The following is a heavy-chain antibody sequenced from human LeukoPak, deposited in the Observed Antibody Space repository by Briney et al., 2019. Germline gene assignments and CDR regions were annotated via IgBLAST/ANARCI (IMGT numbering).Heavy chain of an antibody. J-gene: IGHJ4*02. CDR1: GFTFDDYA. D-gene: IGHD1-1*01. CDR2: ISWNSGSI. CDR3: AKGLEEGLEYYFDY. V-gene: IGHV3-9*03. Sequence: AGRSLRLSCAASGFTFDDYAMDWVRQAPGKGLGWVSDISWNSGSIGYADSVKGRFTISRDNVKNSLYLQMNTLRAEDMALYCCAKGLEEGLEYYFDYWGQGTLVTVSS.